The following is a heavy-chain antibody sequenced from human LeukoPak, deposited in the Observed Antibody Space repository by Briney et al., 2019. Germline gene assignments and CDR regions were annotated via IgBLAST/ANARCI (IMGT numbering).Heavy chain of an antibody. CDR2: ISAYNGNT. D-gene: IGHD5-18*01. Sequence: GASVKVSCKASGYTFTSYGISWVRQAPGQGLEWMGWISAYNGNTNYAQKSQGRVTITEDESTSTAYMELSSLRSEDTAVYYCARGVYSYGFYYFDYWGQGTLVTVSS. CDR3: ARGVYSYGFYYFDY. V-gene: IGHV1-18*01. CDR1: GYTFTSYG. J-gene: IGHJ4*02.